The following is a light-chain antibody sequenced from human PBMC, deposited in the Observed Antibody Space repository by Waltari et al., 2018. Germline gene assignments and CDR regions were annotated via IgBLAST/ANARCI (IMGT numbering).Light chain of an antibody. J-gene: IGKJ2*01. CDR1: QSLVHSDGNTH. CDR3: MQGTHWPYT. V-gene: IGKV2-30*02. CDR2: SVS. Sequence: DVVMTQSPLYLPVTLGQPASISCKSSQSLVHSDGNTHLNWFQQRQGQSPRRLIYSVSNLDSGVPDRFSVSGSGTDFTLKISRVEAEYVGVYYCMQGTHWPYTFGQGTKLDIK.